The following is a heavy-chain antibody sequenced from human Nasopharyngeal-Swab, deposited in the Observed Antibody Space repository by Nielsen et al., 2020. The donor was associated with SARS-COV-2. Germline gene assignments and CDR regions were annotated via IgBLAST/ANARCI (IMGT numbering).Heavy chain of an antibody. D-gene: IGHD4-17*01. CDR1: GFIFGNYA. Sequence: GESLKISCVASGFIFGNYAMAWVRQAPGKGLEWVSAIGGNGARTHYADSVKGRFSISRDSSKNTLYLQMDSLRGEDTAVYYCARDAPAHYGAFYWGRGTLVTVSS. V-gene: IGHV3-23*01. CDR3: ARDAPAHYGAFY. CDR2: IGGNGART. J-gene: IGHJ4*02.